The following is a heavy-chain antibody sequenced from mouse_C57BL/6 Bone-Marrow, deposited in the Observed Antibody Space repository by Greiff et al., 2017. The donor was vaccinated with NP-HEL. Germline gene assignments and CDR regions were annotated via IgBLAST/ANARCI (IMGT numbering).Heavy chain of an antibody. CDR2: IHPNSGST. D-gene: IGHD1-1*01. J-gene: IGHJ4*01. CDR1: GYTFTSYW. Sequence: VQLQQPGAELVKPGASVKLSCKASGYTFTSYWMHWVKQRPGQGLEWIGMIHPNSGSTNYNEKFKSKATLTVDKSSSTAYMQLSSLTSEDSAVYYCARSVSITTVGADAMDYWGQGTSVTVSS. V-gene: IGHV1-64*01. CDR3: ARSVSITTVGADAMDY.